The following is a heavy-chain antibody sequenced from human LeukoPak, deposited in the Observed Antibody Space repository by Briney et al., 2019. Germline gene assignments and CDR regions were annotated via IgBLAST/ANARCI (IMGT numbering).Heavy chain of an antibody. J-gene: IGHJ4*02. V-gene: IGHV4-59*01. CDR2: IDYGGST. CDR3: ARDLELERNRWNYFES. CDR1: GGSISSFF. D-gene: IGHD1-1*01. Sequence: PSETLSLTCTVSGGSISSFFWSWIRQPPGKGLEWLGCIDYGGSTQYNSSLKSRVTISVDTSKQQFSLKLSSVTAADTAVYYCARDLELERNRWNYFESWGQGTLVTVSS.